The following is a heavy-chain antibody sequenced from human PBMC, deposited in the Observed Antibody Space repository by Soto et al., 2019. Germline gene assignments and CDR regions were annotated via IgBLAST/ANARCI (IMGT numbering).Heavy chain of an antibody. J-gene: IGHJ6*02. V-gene: IGHV1-2*04. CDR3: ARAGADSSSWYEGTYYYYGMDV. CDR1: GYTFTGYY. D-gene: IGHD6-13*01. CDR2: INPNSGGT. Sequence: ASVKVSCKASGYTFTGYYMHWVRQAPGQGLEWMGWINPNSGGTNYAQKFQGWVTMTRDTSISTAYMELSRLRSDDTAVYYCARAGADSSSWYEGTYYYYGMDVWGQGTTVTVSS.